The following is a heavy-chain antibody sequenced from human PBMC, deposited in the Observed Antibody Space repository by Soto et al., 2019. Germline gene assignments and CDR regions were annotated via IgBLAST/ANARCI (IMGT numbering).Heavy chain of an antibody. CDR3: ARSWIRLIYGMDV. CDR1: GDSFTIYG. V-gene: IGHV5-10-1*01. Sequence: VELVKIFCKVSGDSFTIYGIIWVLQMPGKGLEWMGRIDPSDSYTNYSPSFQGHVTISADKSISTAYLQWSSLKASDTAMYYCARSWIRLIYGMDVWGQGTTFTVSS. J-gene: IGHJ6*01. CDR2: IDPSDSYT. D-gene: IGHD5-18*01.